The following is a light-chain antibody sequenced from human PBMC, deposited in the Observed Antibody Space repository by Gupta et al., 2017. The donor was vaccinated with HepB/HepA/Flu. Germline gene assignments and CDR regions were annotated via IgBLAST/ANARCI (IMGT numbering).Light chain of an antibody. CDR2: EDR. V-gene: IGLV3-1*01. J-gene: IGLJ2*01. CDR1: RLGNKY. CDR3: QAGDSSNYVV. Sequence: SYALTQPPSVSVSPGKTASITCSGDRLGNKYVCWYQQRPGQSPVLVIYEDRKRPAGIPGRFSGSNSGNTATLTISGTQEREEADYYCQAGDSSNYVVFGGGTKLTVL.